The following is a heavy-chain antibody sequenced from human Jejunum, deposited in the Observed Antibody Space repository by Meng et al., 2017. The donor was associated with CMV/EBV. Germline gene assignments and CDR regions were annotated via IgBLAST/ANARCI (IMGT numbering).Heavy chain of an antibody. V-gene: IGHV3-30-3*01. CDR2: ISDDGSNE. CDR3: ARQPGSLAY. Sequence: QVPLVEYGGGVVQPGRSLRLSCTASGFTFSAHAMHWVRQAPGKGLEWVAVISDDGSNEYYADSVKGRFTISRDNSKNTLYLQMNSLRAADTAVYYCARQPGSLAYWGQGTLVTVSS. J-gene: IGHJ4*02. CDR1: GFTFSAHA.